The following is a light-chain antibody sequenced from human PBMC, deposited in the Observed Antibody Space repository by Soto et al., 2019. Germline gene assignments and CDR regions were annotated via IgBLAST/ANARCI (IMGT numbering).Light chain of an antibody. J-gene: IGKJ5*01. CDR3: QQYSSSPS. Sequence: EIVMTQSPTTLSVSPGERATVSWRASQSVSTNLAWYQQKPGQVPSLLIYGASTRASGIPARFSGSGSGTEFTLTIGSLQSEDFAVYYCQQYSSSPSFGQGTRLEIK. CDR1: QSVSTN. CDR2: GAS. V-gene: IGKV3-15*01.